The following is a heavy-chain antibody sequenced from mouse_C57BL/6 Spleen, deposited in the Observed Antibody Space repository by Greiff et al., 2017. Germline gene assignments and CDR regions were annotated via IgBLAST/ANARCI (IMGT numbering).Heavy chain of an antibody. CDR2: ISSGSSTI. D-gene: IGHD1-1*01. CDR1: GFTFSDYG. V-gene: IGHV5-17*01. Sequence: EVQLVESGGGLVKPGGSLKLSCAASGFTFSDYGMHWVRQAPEKGLEWVAYISSGSSTIYYADTVKGRVTIARDNAKNTLFLQMTSLRSEDTAMYYCASYGSSDYAMDYWGQGTSVTVSS. CDR3: ASYGSSDYAMDY. J-gene: IGHJ4*01.